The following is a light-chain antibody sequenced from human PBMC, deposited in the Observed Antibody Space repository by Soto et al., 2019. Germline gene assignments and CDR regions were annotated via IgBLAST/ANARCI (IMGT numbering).Light chain of an antibody. Sequence: VMKQSQGTLSVSPGERATLSCRASQNIGNKVGWYQQKPGQAPRLLIYGASTRATGIPVRFSGSGSGTEFTLTITSLQSEDSAVYYCQEYNYWHPITFGGGTKVHIK. CDR1: QNIGNK. CDR2: GAS. V-gene: IGKV3-15*01. J-gene: IGKJ4*01. CDR3: QEYNYWHPIT.